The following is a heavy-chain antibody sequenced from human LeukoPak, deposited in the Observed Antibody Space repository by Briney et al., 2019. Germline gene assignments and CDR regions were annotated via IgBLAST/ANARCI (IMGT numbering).Heavy chain of an antibody. Sequence: GGSLRLSCVVSGFTFSSYSMSWVRQAPGKGLEWISAISGSGDSTYYADSVKGRFTISRDNSKNTLLLQINSMRAEDTAVYYCAKDRGIISDYWGQGTLVTVSS. V-gene: IGHV3-23*01. CDR3: AKDRGIISDY. CDR1: GFTFSSYS. D-gene: IGHD3-10*01. CDR2: ISGSGDST. J-gene: IGHJ4*02.